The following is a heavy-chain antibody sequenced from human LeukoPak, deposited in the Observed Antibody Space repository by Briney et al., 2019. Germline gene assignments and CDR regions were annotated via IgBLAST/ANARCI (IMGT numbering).Heavy chain of an antibody. CDR1: GFTFSTYS. CDR2: ISGSSSTV. Sequence: GGSLRLSCATSGFTFSTYSMNRVRQAPGKGLEWVSHISGSSSTVYYADSVKGRFTISRDNSKNTLYLQMNSLRAEDTAVYYWAKDLDYDSSGYFDYWGQGTLVTVSS. CDR3: AKDLDYDSSGYFDY. J-gene: IGHJ4*02. D-gene: IGHD3-22*01. V-gene: IGHV3-48*01.